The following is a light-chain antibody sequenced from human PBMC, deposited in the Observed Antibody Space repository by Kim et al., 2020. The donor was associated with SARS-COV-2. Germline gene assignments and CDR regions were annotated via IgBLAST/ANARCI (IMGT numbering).Light chain of an antibody. V-gene: IGLV1-47*01. Sequence: ELTQPPSASGTPGQRVTISCSGSSSNIGSNYVYWYQQLPGTAPKLLIYRNNERPSGVPDRFSVSKSGTSASLAISGLRSEDDADYYCAAWDDSLRGYWVFGGGTQLTVL. CDR1: SSNIGSNY. CDR3: AAWDDSLRGYWV. J-gene: IGLJ3*02. CDR2: RNN.